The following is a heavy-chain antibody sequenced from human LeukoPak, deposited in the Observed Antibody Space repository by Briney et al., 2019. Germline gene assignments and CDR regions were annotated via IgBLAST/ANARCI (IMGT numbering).Heavy chain of an antibody. V-gene: IGHV4-59*11. J-gene: IGHJ6*03. CDR3: ARDRTGEGYYYYYYMDV. CDR1: GGSISSHY. D-gene: IGHD1/OR15-1a*01. Sequence: PSETLSLTCTVSGGSISSHYWSWIRQPPGKGLEWIGYIYYSGSTNYNPSLKSRVTISVDTFKNQFSLKLSSVTVADTAVYYCARDRTGEGYYYYYYMDVWGKGTTVTVSS. CDR2: IYYSGST.